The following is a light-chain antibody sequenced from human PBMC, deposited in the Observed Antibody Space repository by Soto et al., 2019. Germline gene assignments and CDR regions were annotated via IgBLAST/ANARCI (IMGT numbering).Light chain of an antibody. Sequence: QSALTQPRSVSGSPGQSVAISCTATSSDVGGFDFVSWYQQHPGKAPKLVIYDVSKRPSGVPDRFSGSRSGDTASLTISGLQAEDEADYYCCLYTASYSVFGGGTMVTVL. V-gene: IGLV2-11*01. CDR1: SSDVGGFDF. CDR2: DVS. CDR3: CLYTASYSV. J-gene: IGLJ3*02.